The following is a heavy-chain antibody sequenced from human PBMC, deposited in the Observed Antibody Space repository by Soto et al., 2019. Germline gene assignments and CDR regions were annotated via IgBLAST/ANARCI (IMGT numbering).Heavy chain of an antibody. CDR3: ARDAGKWVTPHAFDI. Sequence: QVQLQESGPGLVEPSQTLSLTCTVSGGSISSGGYYWSWIRQHPGKGLEWIGYIYYSGSTYYNPSLKSRVTISVDTSKNQFSLKLSSVTAADTAVYYCARDAGKWVTPHAFDIWGQGTMVTVSS. CDR1: GGSISSGGYY. V-gene: IGHV4-31*03. J-gene: IGHJ3*02. D-gene: IGHD1-26*01. CDR2: IYYSGST.